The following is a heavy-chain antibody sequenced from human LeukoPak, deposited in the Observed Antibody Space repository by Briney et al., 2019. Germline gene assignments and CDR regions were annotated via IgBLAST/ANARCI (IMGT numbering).Heavy chain of an antibody. Sequence: SVKVSCKASGVTFSNDAISWVRQAPGQGLEWVGGIIPILGTANYVQKFQGRVTITADKSTSTAYMELSSLRSEDTAVYYCARDRRAILTGYYIFGWFDPWGQGTLVTVSS. D-gene: IGHD3-9*01. J-gene: IGHJ5*02. CDR3: ARDRRAILTGYYIFGWFDP. CDR2: IIPILGTA. CDR1: GVTFSNDA. V-gene: IGHV1-69*06.